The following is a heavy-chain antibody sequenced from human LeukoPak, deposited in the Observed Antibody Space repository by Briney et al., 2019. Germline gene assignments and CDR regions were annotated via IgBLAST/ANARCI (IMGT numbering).Heavy chain of an antibody. CDR2: ISYDGSKK. CDR3: AKGERNYFDY. Sequence: GGSLRLSCAASGFTFSSYGIHWVRQAPGKGLEWLAVISYDGSKKYYADSVKGRFTISRDNSKNTLSLQMNSLRAEDTAVYYCAKGERNYFDYWGQGTLVTVSS. CDR1: GFTFSSYG. J-gene: IGHJ4*02. V-gene: IGHV3-30*18.